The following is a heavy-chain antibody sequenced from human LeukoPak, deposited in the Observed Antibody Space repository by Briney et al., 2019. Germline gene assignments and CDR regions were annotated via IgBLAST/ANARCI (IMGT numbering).Heavy chain of an antibody. J-gene: IGHJ4*02. CDR1: GFTFSSYE. D-gene: IGHD5-12*01. V-gene: IGHV3-48*03. Sequence: PGGSLRLSCAASGFTFSSYEMNWVRQAPGKGLEWVSYISSSGSTIYYADSVKGGFTISRDNAKNSLYLQMHSLRAEDTAVYYCARDDGGSGYDYYYFDYWGQGTLVTVSS. CDR2: ISSSGSTI. CDR3: ARDDGGSGYDYYYFDY.